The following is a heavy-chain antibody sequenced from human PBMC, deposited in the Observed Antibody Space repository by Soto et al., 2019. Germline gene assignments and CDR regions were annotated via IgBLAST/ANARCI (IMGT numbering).Heavy chain of an antibody. CDR2: IYYSGST. Sequence: PSETLSLTCTVSGGSISSSSYYWGWIRQPPGKGLEWIGSIYYSGSTYYNPSLKSRVTISVDTSKNQFSLKLSSVTAADTAVYYCARLVGSSGYYPYYYYYYGMDVWGQGTTVTVSS. V-gene: IGHV4-39*01. CDR1: GGSISSSSYY. CDR3: ARLVGSSGYYPYYYYYYGMDV. D-gene: IGHD3-22*01. J-gene: IGHJ6*02.